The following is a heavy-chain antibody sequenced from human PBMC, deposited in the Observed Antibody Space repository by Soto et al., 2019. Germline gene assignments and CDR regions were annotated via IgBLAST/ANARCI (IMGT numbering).Heavy chain of an antibody. V-gene: IGHV1-46*01. CDR1: GYIFTAYS. J-gene: IGHJ6*02. CDR2: VNPSGGST. D-gene: IGHD6-19*01. CDR3: AKVRYSSPMGYYYGMDV. Sequence: QVQLVQSGAEVKKPGASVKVSCKASGYIFTAYSMHWVRQAPGQGLEWMGVVNPSGGSTNYAQKFQGRITMTRDTSTSTVYMDLSSLTSEDTAVYYCAKVRYSSPMGYYYGMDVWGQGTTVTVSS.